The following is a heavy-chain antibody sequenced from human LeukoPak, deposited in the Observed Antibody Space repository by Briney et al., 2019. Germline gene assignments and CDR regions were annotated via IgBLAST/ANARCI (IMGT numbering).Heavy chain of an antibody. V-gene: IGHV3-23*01. CDR3: AKDLSSVVVVAATPFGY. CDR2: ISGSGGST. Sequence: PGGPLRLSCAASGFTFSSYAMSWVRQAPGKGLEWVSAISGSGGSTYYADSVKGRFTISRDNSKNTLYLQMNSLRAEDTAVYYCAKDLSSVVVVAATPFGYWGQGTLVTVSS. CDR1: GFTFSSYA. D-gene: IGHD2-15*01. J-gene: IGHJ4*02.